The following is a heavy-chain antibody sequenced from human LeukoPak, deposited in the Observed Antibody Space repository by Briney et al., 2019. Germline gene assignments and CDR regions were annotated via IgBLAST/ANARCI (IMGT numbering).Heavy chain of an antibody. Sequence: GGSLRLSCAASGFTFSNAWMSWVRQAPGKGLVWVSRINSDGSSTSYADSVKGRFTISRDNAKNTLYLQMNSLRAEDTAVYYCARAGYYYDSSGYYLPFDYWGQGTLVTVSS. CDR1: GFTFSNAW. CDR3: ARAGYYYDSSGYYLPFDY. D-gene: IGHD3-22*01. V-gene: IGHV3-74*01. CDR2: INSDGSST. J-gene: IGHJ4*02.